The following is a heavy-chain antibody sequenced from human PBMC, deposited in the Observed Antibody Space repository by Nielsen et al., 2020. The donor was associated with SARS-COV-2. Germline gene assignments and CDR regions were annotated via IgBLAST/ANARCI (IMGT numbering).Heavy chain of an antibody. CDR1: GYTFTSYA. D-gene: IGHD4-17*01. V-gene: IGHV7-4-1*02. CDR3: ARLTTVTTLDAFDI. J-gene: IGHJ3*02. CDR2: INTNTGNP. Sequence: ASVKVSCKASGYTFTSYAMNWVRQAPGQGLEWMGWINTNTGNPTYAQGFTGRFVFSLDTSVSTAYLQISSLKAEDTAVYYCARLTTVTTLDAFDIWGQGTMVTVSS.